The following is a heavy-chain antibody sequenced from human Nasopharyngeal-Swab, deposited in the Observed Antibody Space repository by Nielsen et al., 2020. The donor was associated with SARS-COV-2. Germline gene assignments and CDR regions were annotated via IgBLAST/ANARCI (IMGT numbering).Heavy chain of an antibody. Sequence: GQSLNISCAASGFTLSSYSMNWVRQPPGKGLEWVSSISSSSSYIYYAASVKGGFTISRDNAKNSLYLQMNSLRAEDTAVYYCASFSSSWIKIDYWGHGTLVTVSS. J-gene: IGHJ4*01. CDR3: ASFSSSWIKIDY. CDR1: GFTLSSYS. D-gene: IGHD6-13*01. V-gene: IGHV3-21*01. CDR2: ISSSSSYI.